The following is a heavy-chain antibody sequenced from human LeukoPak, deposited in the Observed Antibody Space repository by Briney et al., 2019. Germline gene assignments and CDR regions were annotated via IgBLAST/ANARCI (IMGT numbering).Heavy chain of an antibody. D-gene: IGHD3/OR15-3a*01. J-gene: IGHJ3*02. CDR2: IYSGGST. V-gene: IGHV3-66*01. CDR3: ARASFLVHDAFDI. CDR1: GFTVSSNY. Sequence: GGSLRLSCAASGFTVSSNYMSWVRQAPGKGLEWVSVIYSGGSTYYADSVKGRFTISRDNPKNTLYLQMNSLRAEDTAVYYCARASFLVHDAFDIWGQGTMVTVSS.